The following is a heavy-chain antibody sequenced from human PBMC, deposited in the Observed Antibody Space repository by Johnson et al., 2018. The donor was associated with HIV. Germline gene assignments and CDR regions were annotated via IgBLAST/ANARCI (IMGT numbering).Heavy chain of an antibody. Sequence: QVQLVESGGGVVQPGRSLRLSCAASGFTFSSYAMHWVRQTPRMALAWVAFIRSDESNKYYADSVKGRFTISRDNSKNMLYLQMNSLRPDDTAVYYCARDGRDLVTRGGFDIWGPGTVVTVSS. CDR2: IRSDESNK. CDR1: GFTFSSYA. V-gene: IGHV3-30*14. D-gene: IGHD5-18*01. CDR3: ARDGRDLVTRGGFDI. J-gene: IGHJ3*02.